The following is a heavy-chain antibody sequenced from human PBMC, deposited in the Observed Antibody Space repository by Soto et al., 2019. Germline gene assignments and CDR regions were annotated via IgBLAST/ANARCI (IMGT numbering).Heavy chain of an antibody. CDR3: TNRLSLESNSWFHNWFDP. CDR1: GGSFSGYY. D-gene: IGHD6-13*01. Sequence: QVQLQQWGAGLLKPSETLSLTCAVYGGSFSGYYWSWIRQPPGKGLEWIGEIKHSGSTNYNPSLKSRDTISEDTSKNQLSLKLTSVTVADTSVYYCTNRLSLESNSWFHNWFDPWGQGTLVTVSS. CDR2: IKHSGST. J-gene: IGHJ5*02. V-gene: IGHV4-34*01.